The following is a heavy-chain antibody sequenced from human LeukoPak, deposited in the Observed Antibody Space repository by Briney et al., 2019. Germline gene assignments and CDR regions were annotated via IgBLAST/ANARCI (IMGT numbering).Heavy chain of an antibody. CDR3: ARSSAYGDSPTPDY. Sequence: ASVKVSCKASGYTFTSYGISWVRQAPGQGLEWMGWISAYNGNTNYAQKLQGRVTMTTDTSTSTAYMELRSLRSDDTAVCYCARSSAYGDSPTPDYWGQGTLVTVSS. CDR1: GYTFTSYG. D-gene: IGHD4-17*01. CDR2: ISAYNGNT. V-gene: IGHV1-18*01. J-gene: IGHJ4*02.